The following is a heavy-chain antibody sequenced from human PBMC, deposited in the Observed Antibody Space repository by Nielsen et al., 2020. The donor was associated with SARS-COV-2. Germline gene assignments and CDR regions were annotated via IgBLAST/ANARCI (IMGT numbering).Heavy chain of an antibody. CDR3: ARDGVVAATLHYYYYYGMDV. D-gene: IGHD2-15*01. CDR2: INSSGGST. J-gene: IGHJ6*02. CDR1: GYTFTSYY. Sequence: ASVKVSCKASGYTFTSYYMHWVRQAPGQGLEWMGIINSSGGSTSYAQKFQGRVTMTRDTSTSTVYMELNSLRAEDTAVYYCARDGVVAATLHYYYYYGMDVWGQGTTVTVSS. V-gene: IGHV1-46*01.